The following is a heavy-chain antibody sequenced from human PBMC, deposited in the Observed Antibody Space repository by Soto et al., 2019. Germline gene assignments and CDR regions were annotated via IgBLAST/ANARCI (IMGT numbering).Heavy chain of an antibody. D-gene: IGHD4-4*01. CDR2: ISPYNGDT. Sequence: QVHLEQSGTEVGKPGASVKVSCKASGYTFSSYAISWVRQAPGQGLEWMGWISPYNGDTDYAQNLHGRVTMTTETSTTTAYMELRSLKSDDSDIYYCARGTTVTSAPTYYYMYVWGKGTTVNVSS. CDR3: ARGTTVTSAPTYYYMYV. J-gene: IGHJ6*03. CDR1: GYTFSSYA. V-gene: IGHV1-18*01.